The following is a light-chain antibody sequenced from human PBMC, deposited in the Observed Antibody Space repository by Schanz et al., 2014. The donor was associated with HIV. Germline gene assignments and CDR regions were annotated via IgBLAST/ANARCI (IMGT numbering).Light chain of an antibody. CDR1: SSDIGNYNL. J-gene: IGLJ2*01. Sequence: QSALTQPASVSGSPGQSITISCTGSSSDIGNYNLVSWFQQYPGSAPKILIFEVRKRPSGVSSRFSGSKSGNTASLTISGLQPEDEADYYCSSHAGRNSFVVFGGGTKLTVL. V-gene: IGLV2-23*02. CDR3: SSHAGRNSFVV. CDR2: EVR.